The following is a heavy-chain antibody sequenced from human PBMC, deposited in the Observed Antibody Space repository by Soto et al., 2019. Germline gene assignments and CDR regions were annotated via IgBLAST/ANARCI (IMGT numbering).Heavy chain of an antibody. CDR1: GFAFSQYG. CDR2: IRSFDYRT. D-gene: IGHD3-22*01. V-gene: IGHV3-23*01. CDR3: AKDRKSLTMIVPYAFDI. Sequence: PGGSLRLSCTASGFAFSQYGMSWVRQAPGKGLEWVSSIRSFDYRTNYADSVKGRFTISRDNSKNTLYLQMNSLRAEDTAVYYCAKDRKSLTMIVPYAFDIWGQGTMVTVS. J-gene: IGHJ3*02.